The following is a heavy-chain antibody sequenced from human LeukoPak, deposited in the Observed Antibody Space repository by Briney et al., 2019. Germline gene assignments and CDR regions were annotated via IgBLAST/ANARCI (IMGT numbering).Heavy chain of an antibody. CDR1: GGTFSSYA. J-gene: IGHJ5*02. CDR2: ISAYNGNT. Sequence: ASVKVSCKASGGTFSSYAISWVRQAPGQGLEWMGWISAYNGNTNYAQKLQGRVTMTTDTSTSTAYMELRSLRSDDTAVYYCARDQTTYYYDSSGYYPNWFDPWGQGTLVTVSS. D-gene: IGHD3-22*01. V-gene: IGHV1-18*01. CDR3: ARDQTTYYYDSSGYYPNWFDP.